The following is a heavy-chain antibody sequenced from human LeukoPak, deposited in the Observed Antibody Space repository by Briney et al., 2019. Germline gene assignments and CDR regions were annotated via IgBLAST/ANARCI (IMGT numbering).Heavy chain of an antibody. CDR3: TRIIAGRTFDS. D-gene: IGHD2-15*01. Sequence: GGSLRLSCTASGFTFGDFVMSWVRQAPGKGLECVGFIRSQASGGTTAYAPSVKGRFTISRDNSKRIVYLQMNSVWTEDTAVYYCTRIIAGRTFDSWGQGTLVTVST. J-gene: IGHJ4*02. CDR2: IRSQASGGTT. V-gene: IGHV3-49*04. CDR1: GFTFGDFV.